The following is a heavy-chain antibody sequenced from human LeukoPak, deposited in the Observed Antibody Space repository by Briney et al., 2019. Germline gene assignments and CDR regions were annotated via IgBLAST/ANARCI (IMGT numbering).Heavy chain of an antibody. Sequence: SETLSLTCAAYGGSFSGYYWSWIRQPPGKGLEWIGEINHSGSTNYNPSLKSRVTISVDTSKNQFSLKLSSVTASDTAVYYCARQSWQLWPAHWFDPWGQGTLVTVSS. D-gene: IGHD5-18*01. CDR2: INHSGST. CDR3: ARQSWQLWPAHWFDP. J-gene: IGHJ5*02. CDR1: GGSFSGYY. V-gene: IGHV4-34*01.